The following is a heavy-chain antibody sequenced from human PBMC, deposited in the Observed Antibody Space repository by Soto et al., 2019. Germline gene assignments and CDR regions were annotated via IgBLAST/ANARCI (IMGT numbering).Heavy chain of an antibody. D-gene: IGHD6-19*01. CDR3: AAAECSSGPGGFDY. Sequence: ASVKVSCKASGFTFTSSAVQWVRQARGQRLEWIGWIVVGSGNTNYAQKFQERVTITRDMSTSTAYMELSSLRSEDTAVYYCAAAECSSGPGGFDYWGQGTLVTVSS. CDR1: GFTFTSSA. J-gene: IGHJ4*02. V-gene: IGHV1-58*01. CDR2: IVVGSGNT.